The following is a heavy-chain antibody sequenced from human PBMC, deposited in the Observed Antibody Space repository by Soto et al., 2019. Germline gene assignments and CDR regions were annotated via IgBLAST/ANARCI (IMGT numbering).Heavy chain of an antibody. CDR2: IIPIFGTA. Sequence: SVKVSCKASGGTFSSYAISWVGQPAGQGREWMGGIIPIFGTANYAQKFQGRVTITADESTSTAYMELSSLRSEDTAVYYCARGSRVPYYYGSGSYYTVEDTSMALWGQGTLDTVS. D-gene: IGHD3-10*01. J-gene: IGHJ6*02. CDR1: GGTFSSYA. V-gene: IGHV1-69*13. CDR3: ARGSRVPYYYGSGSYYTVEDTSMAL.